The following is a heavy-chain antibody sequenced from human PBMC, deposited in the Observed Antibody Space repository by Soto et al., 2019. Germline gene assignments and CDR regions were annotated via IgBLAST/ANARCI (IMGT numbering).Heavy chain of an antibody. Sequence: QVQLQESGPGLVKPSGTLSLSCAVSGGSISSSNWWCWVRQTPGKGLEWIGEIYHSGSTNYNPSLQSPVTIAVDKSKNQFSLTLTAVTGADTAVYYCARAIRGVVAPGGTGWYFDLWGRGSLVTVSS. D-gene: IGHD3-10*01. CDR3: ARAIRGVVAPGGTGWYFDL. V-gene: IGHV4-4*02. CDR2: IYHSGST. J-gene: IGHJ2*01. CDR1: GGSISSSNW.